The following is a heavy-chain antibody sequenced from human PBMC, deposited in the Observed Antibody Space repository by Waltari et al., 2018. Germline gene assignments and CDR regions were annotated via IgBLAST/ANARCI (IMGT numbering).Heavy chain of an antibody. J-gene: IGHJ5*02. Sequence: EVQLVESGGGLVQPGGSLRLSRAASGFSVSGVYMSWVRQAPGKGLKWVSIIYSGGNTYYADSVKGRFTISRDNSKNTVFLQMNSLRVDDTAVYYCARPVGNETWGQGTLVTVSS. CDR1: GFSVSGVY. V-gene: IGHV3-53*01. D-gene: IGHD1-26*01. CDR2: IYSGGNT. CDR3: ARPVGNET.